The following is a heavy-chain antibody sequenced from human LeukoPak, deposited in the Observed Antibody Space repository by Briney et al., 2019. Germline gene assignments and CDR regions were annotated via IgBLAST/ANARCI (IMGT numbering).Heavy chain of an antibody. J-gene: IGHJ4*02. CDR1: GFTFSSYA. V-gene: IGHV3-23*01. D-gene: IGHD5-18*01. Sequence: GGSLRLSCAASGFTFSSYAMSWVRQAPGKGLEWVSAISGSGGSTYYADSVKGRFTISSDNSKNTLYLQMNSLRAEDTAVYYCAKDRSSYGYYYFDYWDQGTLVTVSS. CDR2: ISGSGGST. CDR3: AKDRSSYGYYYFDY.